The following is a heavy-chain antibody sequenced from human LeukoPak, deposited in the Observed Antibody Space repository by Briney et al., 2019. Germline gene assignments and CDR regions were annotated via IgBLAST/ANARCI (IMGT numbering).Heavy chain of an antibody. CDR3: ARYGIQLVRENWFDP. CDR1: GGTFSSYA. V-gene: IGHV1-69*06. J-gene: IGHJ5*02. D-gene: IGHD6-6*01. CDR2: IIPIFGTA. Sequence: ASVKVSCKASGGTFSSYAISWVRQAPGQGLEWMGGIIPIFGTANYAQKFQGRVTITADKSTSTAYMELSSLRSEDTAVYCCARYGIQLVRENWFDPWGQGTLVTVSS.